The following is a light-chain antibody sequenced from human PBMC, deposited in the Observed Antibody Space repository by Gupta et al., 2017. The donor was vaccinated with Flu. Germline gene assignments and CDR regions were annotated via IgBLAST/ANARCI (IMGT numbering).Light chain of an antibody. CDR1: DVGTKR. CDR2: DNY. J-gene: IGLJ3*02. V-gene: IGLV3-21*02. Sequence: SYVLTKPPAVSVAPGQTAGVSCGGNDVGTKRVHWYQQRPGQAPVLVVYDNYDRPSGIPERFSGAKSGNTATLTIRRVDAGDEADYYCQVWDNSSDHWVFGGGTKLTVL. CDR3: QVWDNSSDHWV.